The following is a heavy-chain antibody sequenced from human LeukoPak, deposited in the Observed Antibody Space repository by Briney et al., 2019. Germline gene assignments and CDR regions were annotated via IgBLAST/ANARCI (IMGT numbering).Heavy chain of an antibody. V-gene: IGHV4-4*07. CDR2: IYTSGST. Sequence: PSETLSLTCTVPGGSISSYYWSWIRQPAGKGLEWIGRIYTSGSTNYNPSLKSRVTISVDTSKNQFSLKLSSVTAADTAVYYCAREGIVVVPAATVEFDPWGQGTLVTVSS. CDR3: AREGIVVVPAATVEFDP. J-gene: IGHJ5*02. D-gene: IGHD2-2*01. CDR1: GGSISSYY.